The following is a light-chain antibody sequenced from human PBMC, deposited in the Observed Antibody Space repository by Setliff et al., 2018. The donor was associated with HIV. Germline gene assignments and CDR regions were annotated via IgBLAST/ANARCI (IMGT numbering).Light chain of an antibody. CDR1: NSGSKS. V-gene: IGLV3-21*03. J-gene: IGLJ1*01. CDR2: DDN. Sequence: SYDLTQLPSVSVAPGKTARITCGGNNSGSKSVHWYQQKPGQAPVLVVYDDNDRPSGIPERFSDSNSGNTATLTISRVEAGDEADYYCQVWDGNSDHYVFGTGTKVTVL. CDR3: QVWDGNSDHYV.